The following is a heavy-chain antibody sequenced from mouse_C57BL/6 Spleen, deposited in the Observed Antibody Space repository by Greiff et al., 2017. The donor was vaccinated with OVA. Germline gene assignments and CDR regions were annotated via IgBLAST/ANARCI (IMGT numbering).Heavy chain of an antibody. D-gene: IGHD1-1*01. CDR3: ARALSPWVVATVDY. CDR1: GYTFTSYW. CDR2: IHPNSGST. J-gene: IGHJ2*01. Sequence: QVQLQQPGAELVKPGASVKLSCKASGYTFTSYWMHWVKQRPGQGLEWIGMIHPNSGSTNYNEKFKSKATLPVDNSSSPAYMQLSSLTSEDSAVYYYARALSPWVVATVDYWGQGTTLTVSS. V-gene: IGHV1-64*01.